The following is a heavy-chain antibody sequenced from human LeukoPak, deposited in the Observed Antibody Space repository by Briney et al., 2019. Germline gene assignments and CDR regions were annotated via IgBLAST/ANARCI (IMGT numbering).Heavy chain of an antibody. D-gene: IGHD6-6*01. CDR1: GGSISSYY. V-gene: IGHV4-59*01. J-gene: IGHJ4*02. Sequence: ASETLSLTCTVSGGSISSYYWSWIRQPPGKGLEWIGYIYYSGSTNYNPSLKSRVTISVDTSKNQFSLKLSSVTAADTAVYYCARSEYSSSSFFDYWGQGTLVTVSS. CDR3: ARSEYSSSSFFDY. CDR2: IYYSGST.